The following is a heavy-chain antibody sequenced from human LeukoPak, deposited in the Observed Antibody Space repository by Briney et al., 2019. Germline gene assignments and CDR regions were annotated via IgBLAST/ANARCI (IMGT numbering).Heavy chain of an antibody. D-gene: IGHD3-10*01. J-gene: IGHJ3*02. CDR3: ARESSMVRGLNAFDI. V-gene: IGHV1-3*01. CDR1: GYTFTIYA. CDR2: INAGNGNT. Sequence: GASVKVSCKASGYTFTIYAMHWVRQAPGQRLEWMGWINAGNGNTKYSQKFQGRVTITRDTSASTAYMELSSLRSEDTAVYYCARESSMVRGLNAFDIWGQGTMVTVSS.